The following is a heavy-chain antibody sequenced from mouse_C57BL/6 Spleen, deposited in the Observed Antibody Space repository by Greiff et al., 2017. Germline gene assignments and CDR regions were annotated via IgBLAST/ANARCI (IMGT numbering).Heavy chain of an antibody. CDR2: IDPSDSYT. Sequence: QVQLKQPGAELVMPGASVKLSCKASGYTFTSYWMHWVKQRPGQGLEWIGEIDPSDSYTNYNQKFKGKSTLTVDKSSSTAYMQLSSLTSEDSAVYYCARKSGRGGHYFDYWGQGTTLTVSS. J-gene: IGHJ2*01. CDR3: ARKSGRGGHYFDY. D-gene: IGHD3-1*01. CDR1: GYTFTSYW. V-gene: IGHV1-69*01.